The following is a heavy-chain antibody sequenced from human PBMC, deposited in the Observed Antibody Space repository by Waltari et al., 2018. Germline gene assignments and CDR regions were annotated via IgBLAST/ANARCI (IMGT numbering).Heavy chain of an antibody. CDR2: ISGSGGST. J-gene: IGHJ6*03. D-gene: IGHD2-2*01. Sequence: EVQLVESGGGLVQPGGSLRLSCAASGFTFSRYAMRWVRQAPGKGLEWVSAISGSGGSTYYADSVKGRFTISRDNFKNTLYLQMNSLRAEDTAVYYCANQEVPAAIGYYYYMDVWGKGTTVTVSS. CDR3: ANQEVPAAIGYYYYMDV. V-gene: IGHV3-23*04. CDR1: GFTFSRYA.